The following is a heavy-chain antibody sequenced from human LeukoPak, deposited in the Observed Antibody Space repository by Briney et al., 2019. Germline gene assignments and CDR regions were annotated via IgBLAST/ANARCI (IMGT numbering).Heavy chain of an antibody. CDR1: GFTFSSYA. J-gene: IGHJ4*02. CDR2: ISGSGGST. Sequence: GGSLRLSCAASGFTFSSYAMSWVRQAPGKGLEWVSAISGSGGSTYYADSVKGRFTISRDNSKNTLYTKMNSMRDKDTAVYYCAKDRSYYDYVWGSYRYTGLFDHWGQGTLVTVSS. D-gene: IGHD3-16*02. V-gene: IGHV3-23*01. CDR3: AKDRSYYDYVWGSYRYTGLFDH.